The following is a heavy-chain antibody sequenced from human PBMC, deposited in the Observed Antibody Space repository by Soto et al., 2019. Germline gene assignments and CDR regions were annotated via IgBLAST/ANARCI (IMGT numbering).Heavy chain of an antibody. Sequence: PRGGLRHSFSAPGVTFSGYYMSRIPPAPGKGLEWVSYISSSGSEKNYVDSVKGRFTISTDNAKNSLYLQMNSLRVEDTAVYFCSRDVVVGAKALNYWGQGALVTVSS. CDR1: GVTFSGYY. V-gene: IGHV3-11*06. D-gene: IGHD2-15*01. CDR2: ISSSGSEK. CDR3: SRDVVVGAKALNY. J-gene: IGHJ4*02.